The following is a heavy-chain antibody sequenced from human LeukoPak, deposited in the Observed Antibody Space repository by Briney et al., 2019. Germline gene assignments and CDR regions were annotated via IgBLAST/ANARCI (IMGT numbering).Heavy chain of an antibody. J-gene: IGHJ4*02. CDR3: ASKSSDHGELRFDY. V-gene: IGHV4-59*01. CDR1: GDSTNTYF. CDR2: IYYTGTT. Sequence: SETLSLTCTMSGDSTNTYFWSWIRQPPGKGLEWIGYIYYTGTTNYNPSLKSRVTISVDTSKNQFSLRLSSVAAADTAVYYCASKSSDHGELRFDYWGQGTLVTVSS. D-gene: IGHD4-17*01.